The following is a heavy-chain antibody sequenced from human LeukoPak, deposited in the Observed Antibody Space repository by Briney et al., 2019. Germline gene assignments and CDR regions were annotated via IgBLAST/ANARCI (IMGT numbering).Heavy chain of an antibody. J-gene: IGHJ4*02. Sequence: YPGGSPRLSCAASGFTFSNAWMSWVRQAPGKGLEWVGRIKRKGDDGTIDYAAPVKGKLTISRDDSKNTLYLQMNSLKSEDTAVYYCTAGTGRSDFDYWGQGTLVTVSS. D-gene: IGHD3/OR15-3a*01. V-gene: IGHV3-15*01. CDR2: IKRKGDDGTI. CDR3: TAGTGRSDFDY. CDR1: GFTFSNAW.